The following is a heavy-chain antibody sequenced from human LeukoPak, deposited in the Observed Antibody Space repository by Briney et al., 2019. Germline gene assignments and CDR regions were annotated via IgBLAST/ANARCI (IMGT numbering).Heavy chain of an antibody. Sequence: GGSLRLSCAVSGFTFDDYAMHWVRQAPGKGLEWVSLISGDGATTYYADSVKGRFTISRDNSKNTLYLQMNSLRAEDTAVYYCAREAVTRNYFDYWGQGTLVTVSS. CDR3: AREAVTRNYFDY. CDR1: GFTFDDYA. V-gene: IGHV3-43*02. CDR2: ISGDGATT. J-gene: IGHJ4*02. D-gene: IGHD4-17*01.